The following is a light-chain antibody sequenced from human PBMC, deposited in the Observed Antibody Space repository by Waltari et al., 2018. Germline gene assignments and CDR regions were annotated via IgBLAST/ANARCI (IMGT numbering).Light chain of an antibody. CDR2: KDT. V-gene: IGLV3-25*03. CDR3: QSADSSGTYVV. Sequence: SSELTQPPSVSVSPGQTASITCSADALPKHYGDWYQQKPGQAPVLVIDKDTERPSGIPERFSGSSSGTTVTLTISGVQAEDEADYYCQSADSSGTYVVFGAGTKLTVL. CDR1: ALPKHY. J-gene: IGLJ2*01.